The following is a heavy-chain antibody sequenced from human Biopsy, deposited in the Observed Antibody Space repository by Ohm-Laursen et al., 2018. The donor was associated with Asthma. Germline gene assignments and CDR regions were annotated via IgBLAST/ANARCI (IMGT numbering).Heavy chain of an antibody. J-gene: IGHJ6*02. V-gene: IGHV4-39*01. CDR3: ARVVGGYCSSTSCYGGYYYGMDV. CDR1: GGSISSSRYY. D-gene: IGHD2-2*01. Sequence: PSQTLSLTCTVSGGSISSSRYYWGWIRQTPGKGLEWIGSIYYSGNTYYNPSLKSRVTISVDTSKNQFSLKLSSVTAADTAVYYCARVVGGYCSSTSCYGGYYYGMDVWGQGTTVTFSS. CDR2: IYYSGNT.